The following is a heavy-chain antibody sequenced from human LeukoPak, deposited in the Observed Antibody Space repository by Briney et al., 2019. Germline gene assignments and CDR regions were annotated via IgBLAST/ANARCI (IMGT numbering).Heavy chain of an antibody. CDR2: IKSKTDGGTT. Sequence: PGGSLRLSCAASGFTFRNAWLSWVRQAPGKGLEWVGRIKSKTDGGTTDYAAPVKGRFTISRDDSKTTLYLQMNSLKPEDTAVYYCTTDDPRWYAYWGQGTLVTVSS. CDR1: GFTFRNAW. D-gene: IGHD6-13*01. J-gene: IGHJ4*02. CDR3: TTDDPRWYAY. V-gene: IGHV3-15*01.